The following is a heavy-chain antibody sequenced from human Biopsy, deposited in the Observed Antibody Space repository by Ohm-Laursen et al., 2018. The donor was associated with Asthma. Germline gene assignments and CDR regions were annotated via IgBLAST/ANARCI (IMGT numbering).Heavy chain of an antibody. V-gene: IGHV3-33*08. CDR3: ARAKSGSFYSPADY. Sequence: SLRLSCAAPGFVFSQCGMHWVRQGPGKGLEWVALVSSDGHNKYYEDSVKGRFSISRDNSKNTLYLQMNSLRVEDTAVFYCARAKSGSFYSPADYWGQGTLVTVSS. J-gene: IGHJ4*02. CDR2: VSSDGHNK. CDR1: GFVFSQCG. D-gene: IGHD1-26*01.